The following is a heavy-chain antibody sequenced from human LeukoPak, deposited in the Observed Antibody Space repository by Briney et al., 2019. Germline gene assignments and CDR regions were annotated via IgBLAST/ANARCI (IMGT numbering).Heavy chain of an antibody. V-gene: IGHV1-46*01. CDR3: ARSWSGAFDY. CDR1: GYTFTSYY. J-gene: IGHJ4*02. Sequence: ASVKVSCKASGYTFTSYYMHWVRQAPGQGLEWMGIINPSGGSTSYAQKFQGRVTMTRYMSTSTVYMELSSLRSEDTAVYYCARSWSGAFDYWGQGTLVTVSS. CDR2: INPSGGST. D-gene: IGHD3-3*01.